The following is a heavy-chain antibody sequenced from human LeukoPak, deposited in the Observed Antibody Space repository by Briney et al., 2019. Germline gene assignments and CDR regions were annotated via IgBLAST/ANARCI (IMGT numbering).Heavy chain of an antibody. CDR1: GYTFNIYD. Sequence: ASVKVSCKASGYTFNIYDINWVRQAPGQGLEWMGWMNPNSGNTGYAQKFQGRVTMTRDTSISTAYMELSRLRSDDTAVYYCARDPHYYDSSGYLDYWGQGTLVTVSS. CDR3: ARDPHYYDSSGYLDY. D-gene: IGHD3-22*01. CDR2: MNPNSGNT. V-gene: IGHV1-8*01. J-gene: IGHJ4*02.